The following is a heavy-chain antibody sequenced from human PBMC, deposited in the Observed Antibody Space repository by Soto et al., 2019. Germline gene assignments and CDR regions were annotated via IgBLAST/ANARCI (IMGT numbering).Heavy chain of an antibody. D-gene: IGHD3-10*02. Sequence: QSQTLSLTFAISGDSVSSNSAAWNWIRQSPSRGLEWLGRTYSRSKLYNDYAVSVKSRITINPDTSKNQLSLQLNSVTTVDTAVYYCAIDRVRGLGFDYWGQGTKVTDS. V-gene: IGHV6-1*01. CDR2: TYSRSKLYN. J-gene: IGHJ4*02. CDR1: GDSVSSNSAA. CDR3: AIDRVRGLGFDY.